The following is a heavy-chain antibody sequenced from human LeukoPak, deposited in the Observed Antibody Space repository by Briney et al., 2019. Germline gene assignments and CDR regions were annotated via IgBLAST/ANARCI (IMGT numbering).Heavy chain of an antibody. Sequence: ASVKVSCKASGYTFTGYYMHWVRQAPGQGLEWMGWINPNSGGTNYAQKFQGRVTMTRDTSISTAYMELSRLRSDDTAVYYCPREGYGDHPHYYYGMDVWGQGTTVTVSS. CDR3: PREGYGDHPHYYYGMDV. CDR1: GYTFTGYY. J-gene: IGHJ6*02. CDR2: INPNSGGT. V-gene: IGHV1-2*02. D-gene: IGHD4-17*01.